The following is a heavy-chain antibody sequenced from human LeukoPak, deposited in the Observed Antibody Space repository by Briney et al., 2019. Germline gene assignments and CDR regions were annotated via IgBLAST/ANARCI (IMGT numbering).Heavy chain of an antibody. CDR2: ISYDGSNK. D-gene: IGHD3-9*01. CDR3: AKDQGYYDILTDYYIRGVFDY. CDR1: GFTFSSYG. V-gene: IGHV3-30*18. Sequence: GRSLRLSCAASGFTFSSYGMHWVRQAPGKGLEWVAVISYDGSNKYYADSVKGRFTISRDNSKNTLYLQMNSLRAEDTAVYYCAKDQGYYDILTDYYIRGVFDYWGQGTLVTVSS. J-gene: IGHJ4*02.